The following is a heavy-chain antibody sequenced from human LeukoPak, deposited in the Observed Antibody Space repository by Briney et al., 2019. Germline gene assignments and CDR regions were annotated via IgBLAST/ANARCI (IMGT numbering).Heavy chain of an antibody. Sequence: GRSLRLSCAASGFTFSSYGMHWVRQAPGKGLEWVAVISYDGSNKYYADSVKGRFTISRDNSKNTLYLQMNSLRAEDTAVYYCAKGGAMVRGVSRPFDYWGQGTLVTVSS. D-gene: IGHD3-10*01. V-gene: IGHV3-30*18. CDR2: ISYDGSNK. CDR1: GFTFSSYG. J-gene: IGHJ4*02. CDR3: AKGGAMVRGVSRPFDY.